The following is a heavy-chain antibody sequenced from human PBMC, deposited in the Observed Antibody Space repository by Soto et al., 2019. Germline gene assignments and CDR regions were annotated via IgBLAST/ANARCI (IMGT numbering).Heavy chain of an antibody. J-gene: IGHJ3*02. D-gene: IGHD5-18*01. V-gene: IGHV1-8*01. CDR3: ASVWYSYGKSDAFDI. CDR1: GYTFTNYY. Sequence: ASVKVSCKASGYTFTNYYMHWVQQAPGQGLEWMGWMNPNSGNTGYAQKFQGRVTMTRNTSISTAYMELSSLRSEDTAVYYCASVWYSYGKSDAFDIWGQGTMVTVSS. CDR2: MNPNSGNT.